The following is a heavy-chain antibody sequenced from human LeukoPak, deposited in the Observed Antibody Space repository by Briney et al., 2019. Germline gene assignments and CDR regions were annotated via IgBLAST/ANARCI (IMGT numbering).Heavy chain of an antibody. D-gene: IGHD3-22*01. CDR1: GFTFSSYA. CDR2: ISGSGGNT. Sequence: GGSLRLSCAASGFTFSSYAMSWVRQAPGKGLEWVSVISGSGGNTYYADSVKGRFTISRDNSKNTLYLQTNRLRAEDTAVYYCAIDLTYDSSGYSPPGDAFDIWGQGTMVTVSS. J-gene: IGHJ3*02. CDR3: AIDLTYDSSGYSPPGDAFDI. V-gene: IGHV3-23*01.